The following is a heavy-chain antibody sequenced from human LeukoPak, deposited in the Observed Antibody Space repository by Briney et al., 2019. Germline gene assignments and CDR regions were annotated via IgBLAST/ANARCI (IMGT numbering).Heavy chain of an antibody. CDR3: VRDYFCSGGTCDDCFDP. CDR1: GYTFTNYG. J-gene: IGHJ5*02. D-gene: IGHD2-15*01. CDR2: ISTYDHDT. Sequence: ASVKVSCKASGYTFTNYGIGWVRQAPGQGLEWMAWISTYDHDTNYAQKFRGRVTMTTDTSTSTAYMELRSLESDDTAVYYCVRDYFCSGGTCDDCFDPWGQGTLVTVSS. V-gene: IGHV1-18*01.